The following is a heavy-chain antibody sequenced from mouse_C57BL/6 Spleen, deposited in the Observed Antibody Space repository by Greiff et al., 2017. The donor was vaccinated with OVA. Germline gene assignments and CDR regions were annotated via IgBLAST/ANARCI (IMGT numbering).Heavy chain of an antibody. J-gene: IGHJ3*01. CDR2: LSAGGSYT. V-gene: IGHV5-4*01. D-gene: IGHD1-1*01. CDR3: ARDDYGSSYWFAY. CDR1: GFTFSSYA. Sequence: EVQGVESGGGLVKPGGSLKLSCAASGFTFSSYAMSWVRQTPEKRLEWVATLSAGGSYTYYPDNVKGRFTISRDNAKNNLYLQMSHLKSEDTAMYYCARDDYGSSYWFAYWGQGTLVTVSA.